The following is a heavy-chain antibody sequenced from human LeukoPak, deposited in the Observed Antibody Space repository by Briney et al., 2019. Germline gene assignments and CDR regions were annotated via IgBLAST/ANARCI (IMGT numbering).Heavy chain of an antibody. CDR1: GFTFSSYA. Sequence: GGSLRLSCAASGFTFSSYAMSWVRQAPGKGLEWVSSFSGSGGSIYYADSVKGRFTISRGNSKNTLYLQMNSLRAEDTAVYYCARRRGVTFGDFDYWGQGTLVTVSS. CDR2: FSGSGGSI. D-gene: IGHD3-10*01. CDR3: ARRRGVTFGDFDY. V-gene: IGHV3-23*01. J-gene: IGHJ4*02.